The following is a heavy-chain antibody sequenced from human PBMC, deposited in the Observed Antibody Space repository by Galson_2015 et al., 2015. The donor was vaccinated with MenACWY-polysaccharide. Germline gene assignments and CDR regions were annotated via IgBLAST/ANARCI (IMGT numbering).Heavy chain of an antibody. Sequence: TLSLTCAVSGGSFSGYSWNWIRQPPGKGLEWIGEIFYGGTTDYNPSLKSRVTISIDTSKNQFSLKLTSVTAADAATYSCARGRITAIRGIAYGMDAWGQGTAVTVSS. CDR2: IFYGGTT. V-gene: IGHV4-34*01. CDR3: ARGRITAIRGIAYGMDA. D-gene: IGHD1-20*01. CDR1: GGSFSGYS. J-gene: IGHJ6*02.